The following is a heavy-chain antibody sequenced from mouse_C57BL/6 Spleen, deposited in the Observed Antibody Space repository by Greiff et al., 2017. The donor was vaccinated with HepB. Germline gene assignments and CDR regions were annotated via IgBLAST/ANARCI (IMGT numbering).Heavy chain of an antibody. Sequence: QVQLKESGPGLVQPSQSLSITCTVSGFSLTSYGVHWVRQSPGKGLEWLGVIWRGGSTDYNAAFMCRLSITKDNSKSQVFFKMNSLQADDTAIYYCAKSSPGDGFAYWGQGTLVTVSA. CDR2: IWRGGST. J-gene: IGHJ3*01. D-gene: IGHD3-3*01. CDR3: AKSSPGDGFAY. CDR1: GFSLTSYG. V-gene: IGHV2-5*01.